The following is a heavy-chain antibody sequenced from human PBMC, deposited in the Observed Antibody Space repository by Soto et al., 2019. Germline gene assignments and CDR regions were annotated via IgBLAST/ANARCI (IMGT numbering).Heavy chain of an antibody. J-gene: IGHJ4*02. CDR1: GGTFSSYA. V-gene: IGHV1-69*01. CDR3: ARAGRDRTTWSGYNLDY. D-gene: IGHD3-3*01. CDR2: IIPIFGTA. Sequence: QVQLVQSGAEVQKPGSSVKVSCKASGGTFSSYAISWVRQAPGQGLEWMGGIIPIFGTANYAQKFQGRVTITADESTSTAYMELSSLRSEDTAVYYCARAGRDRTTWSGYNLDYWGQGTLVTVSS.